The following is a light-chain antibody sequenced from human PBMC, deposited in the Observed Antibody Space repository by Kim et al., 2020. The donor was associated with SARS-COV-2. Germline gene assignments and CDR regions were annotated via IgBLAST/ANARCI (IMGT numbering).Light chain of an antibody. Sequence: LSPGERATLSCSASQSVSSSYLAWYQQKPGQAPRLLIYGASSRATGIPDRFSGSGSGTDFTLTISRLEPEDFAVYYCQQYGSSPYTFGQGTKLEL. V-gene: IGKV3-20*01. CDR1: QSVSSSY. CDR2: GAS. J-gene: IGKJ2*01. CDR3: QQYGSSPYT.